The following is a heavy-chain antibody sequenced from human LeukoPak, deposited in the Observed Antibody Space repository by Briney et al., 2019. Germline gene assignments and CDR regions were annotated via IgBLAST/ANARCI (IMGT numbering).Heavy chain of an antibody. CDR3: ARDSGYSYRFDY. J-gene: IGHJ4*02. D-gene: IGHD5-18*01. CDR1: GGSISSYY. CDR2: IYTSGST. Sequence: KASETLSLTSTVSGGSISSYYWGWIRQPAGKGLEWIGRIYTSGSTNYNPSLKSRVTISVDTSKNQFSLKLSSVTAADTAVYYCARDSGYSYRFDYWGQGTLVTVSS. V-gene: IGHV4-4*07.